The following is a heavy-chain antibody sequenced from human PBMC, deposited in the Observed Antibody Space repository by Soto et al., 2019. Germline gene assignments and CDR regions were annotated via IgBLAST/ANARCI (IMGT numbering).Heavy chain of an antibody. CDR2: IYYSGST. D-gene: IGHD2-21*02. V-gene: IGHV4-39*01. Sequence: QLQLQESGPGLVKPSETLSLTCTVSGGSISSSSYYWGWIRQPPGKGLEWIGSIYYSGSTYYNPSLKRRVTISVDTSKNQFSLKLSSVTAADTAVYYCARHQIGVTYGMDVWGQGTTVTVSS. J-gene: IGHJ6*02. CDR3: ARHQIGVTYGMDV. CDR1: GGSISSSSYY.